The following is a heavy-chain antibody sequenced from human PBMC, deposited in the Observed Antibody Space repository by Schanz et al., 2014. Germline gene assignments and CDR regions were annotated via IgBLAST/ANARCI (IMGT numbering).Heavy chain of an antibody. CDR3: ARGGYSSGWYDRDIAHFDY. CDR2: IIPVLAIA. CDR1: GGPFSSQA. V-gene: IGHV1-69*04. D-gene: IGHD6-19*01. J-gene: IGHJ4*02. Sequence: QVQLEQSGAEVKKPGSSVKVSCKATGGPFSSQAITWVRQAPGQGLEWMGRIIPVLAIADYAQKFQGRVTITADKSTSTASMELSSLRSEDTAVYYCARGGYSSGWYDRDIAHFDYWGQGTLVTVSS.